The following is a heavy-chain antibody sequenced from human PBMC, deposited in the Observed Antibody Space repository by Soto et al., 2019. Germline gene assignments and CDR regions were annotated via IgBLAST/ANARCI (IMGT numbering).Heavy chain of an antibody. CDR3: RRSSRYSTDV. Sequence: QLQLQESGPGLVKPSETLSLTCTVSGGSIRSSSYWGWIRQPPGKGLEWIGSIYSIGSSYYNPSRNGRVTISAYTSKNQFSLNLISVTAADTAVYDGRRSSRYSTDVWGQGTTVTVSS. CDR2: IYSIGSS. V-gene: IGHV4-39*01. D-gene: IGHD2-2*01. CDR1: GGSIRSSSY. J-gene: IGHJ6*01.